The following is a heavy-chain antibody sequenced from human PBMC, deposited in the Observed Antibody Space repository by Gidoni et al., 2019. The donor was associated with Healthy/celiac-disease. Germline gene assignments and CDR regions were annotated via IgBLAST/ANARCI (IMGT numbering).Heavy chain of an antibody. CDR3: ARDHGRDIVATWRFDY. D-gene: IGHD5-12*01. V-gene: IGHV3-21*01. CDR2: IISSSSYI. CDR1: GFTFSSYS. J-gene: IGHJ4*02. Sequence: EVQLVESGGGLVKPGGSLRLSCAASGFTFSSYSMNWVRQAPGKGLGWVSSIISSSSYIYYADSVKGRFTISRDNAKNSLYLQMNSLRAEDTAVYYCARDHGRDIVATWRFDYWGQGTLVTVSS.